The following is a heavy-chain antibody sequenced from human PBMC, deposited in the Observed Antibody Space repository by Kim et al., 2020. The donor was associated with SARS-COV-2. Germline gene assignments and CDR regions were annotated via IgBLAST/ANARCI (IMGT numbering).Heavy chain of an antibody. Sequence: GGSLRLSCAASGFTFSSYWMHWVRQAPGKGLVWVSRINSDGSSTSYADSVKGRFTISRDNAKNTLYLQMNSLRAEDTAVYYCARDGPRMGEGYYYYGMDVWGQGTTVTVSS. CDR1: GFTFSSYW. J-gene: IGHJ6*02. V-gene: IGHV3-74*01. D-gene: IGHD2-21*01. CDR2: INSDGSST. CDR3: ARDGPRMGEGYYYYGMDV.